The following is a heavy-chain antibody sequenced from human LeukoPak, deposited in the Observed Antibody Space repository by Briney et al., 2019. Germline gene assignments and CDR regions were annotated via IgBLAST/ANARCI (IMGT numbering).Heavy chain of an antibody. CDR3: AGDWGVSARPGYMDV. CDR2: IYYSGST. Sequence: PSETLSLTCTVSGGSISNYYWSWIRRPPGKGLEWIGYIYYSGSTKYNPSLKSRVTISVDTSKNQFSLRLSSVTAADTAVYYCAGDWGVSARPGYMDVWGKGTTVTVSS. J-gene: IGHJ6*03. CDR1: GGSISNYY. V-gene: IGHV4-59*01. D-gene: IGHD6-6*01.